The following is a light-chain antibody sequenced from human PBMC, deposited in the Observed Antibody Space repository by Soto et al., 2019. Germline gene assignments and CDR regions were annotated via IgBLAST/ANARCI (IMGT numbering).Light chain of an antibody. CDR2: EVN. Sequence: QSVLTQPASVSGSPGQSLTISCTGASSDVGGYNYVSWYQQHPGKVPKLIIYEVNSRPSGVSDRFSGSKSGSTASLTISGLQTDDEADYYCTSYTSSSTLVFGGGTQLTVL. CDR3: TSYTSSSTLV. J-gene: IGLJ2*01. CDR1: SSDVGGYNY. V-gene: IGLV2-14*01.